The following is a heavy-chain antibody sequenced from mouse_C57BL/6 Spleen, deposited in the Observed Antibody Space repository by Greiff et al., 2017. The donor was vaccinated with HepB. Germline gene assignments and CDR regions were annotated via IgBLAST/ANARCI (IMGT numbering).Heavy chain of an antibody. CDR3: ARNGFYAMDY. J-gene: IGHJ4*01. CDR2: ISSGSSTI. Sequence: EVKLVESGGGLVKPGGSLKLSCAASGFTFSDYGMHWVRQAPEKGLEWVAYISSGSSTIYYADTVKGRFTISRDNAKNTLFLQMPSLRSEDTAMYYCARNGFYAMDYWGQGTSVTVSS. CDR1: GFTFSDYG. V-gene: IGHV5-17*01. D-gene: IGHD2-2*01.